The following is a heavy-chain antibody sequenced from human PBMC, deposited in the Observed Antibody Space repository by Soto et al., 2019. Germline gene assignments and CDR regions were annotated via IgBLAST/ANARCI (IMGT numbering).Heavy chain of an antibody. CDR1: RFTFSSYG. V-gene: IGHV3-30*18. CDR3: AKDQAPLPNY. CDR2: ISYDGSNK. J-gene: IGHJ4*02. Sequence: GGSLRLSCAASRFTFSSYGMHWVRQAPGRGLEWVAVISYDGSNKYYADSVKGRFTISRDNSKNTLYLQMNSLRAEDTAVYYCAKDQAPLPNYWGQGTLVTVSS.